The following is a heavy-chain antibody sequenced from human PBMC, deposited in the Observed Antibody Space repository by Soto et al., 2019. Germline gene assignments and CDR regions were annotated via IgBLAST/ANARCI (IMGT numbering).Heavy chain of an antibody. V-gene: IGHV3-7*01. CDR3: VRDVGFDYVN. D-gene: IGHD3-10*01. Sequence: EVQLVESGGGLVQPGGSLRISCKGSGFRFSSYWMIWVRQAPGKGLEWVASIKQDESEKYYVDSVKGRFTISRDNVDDSVFLKMRSLRAEDTAVYFCVRDVGFDYVNWGQGTLVTVSS. J-gene: IGHJ4*02. CDR2: IKQDESEK. CDR1: GFRFSSYW.